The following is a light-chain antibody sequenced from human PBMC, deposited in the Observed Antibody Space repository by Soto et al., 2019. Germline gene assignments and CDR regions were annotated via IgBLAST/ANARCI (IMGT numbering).Light chain of an antibody. CDR3: FSYAGAITFGV. V-gene: IGLV2-23*02. CDR2: EVN. CDR1: SSDVGTYTL. J-gene: IGLJ1*01. Sequence: QSVLAQPASVSGSPGQSITISCTGTSSDVGTYTLVSWYQQHPGKAPKLVIYEVNKRPAGVSKRFSGSKSGDTASLTISGLEAETEAEYYCFSYAGAITFGVFGTGTKGTV.